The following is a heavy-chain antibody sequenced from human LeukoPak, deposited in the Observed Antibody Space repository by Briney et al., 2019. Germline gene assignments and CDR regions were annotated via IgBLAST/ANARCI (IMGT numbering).Heavy chain of an antibody. CDR2: ISGSGGST. D-gene: IGHD2-21*02. V-gene: IGHV3-23*01. Sequence: GGSLRLSCAASGFTFSSYAMSWVRQAPGKGLEWVAAISGSGGSTYYADSVKGRFTISRDNSKNTLYLQMNSLRAEDTVVYYCAKRAGISYCGGDCYSPWGQGTLVTVSS. CDR3: AKRAGISYCGGDCYSP. J-gene: IGHJ4*02. CDR1: GFTFSSYA.